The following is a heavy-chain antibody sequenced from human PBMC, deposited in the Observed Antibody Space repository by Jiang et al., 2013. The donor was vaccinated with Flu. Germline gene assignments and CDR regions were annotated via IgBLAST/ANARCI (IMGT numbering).Heavy chain of an antibody. J-gene: IGHJ4*02. D-gene: IGHD6-19*01. V-gene: IGHV5-51*01. Sequence: QLVESGAEVKKPGESLKISCKGSGYSFTSYWIGWVRQMPGKGLEWMGIIYPGDSDTRYSPSFQGQVTISADKSISTAYLQWSSLKASDTAMYYCARHPRVGSGWTRWLRVDYWGQGTLVTVSS. CDR3: ARHPRVGSGWTRWLRVDY. CDR1: GYSFTSYW. CDR2: IYPGDSDT.